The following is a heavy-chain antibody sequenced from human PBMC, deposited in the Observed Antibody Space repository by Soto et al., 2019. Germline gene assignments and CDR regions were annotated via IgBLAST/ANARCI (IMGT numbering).Heavy chain of an antibody. D-gene: IGHD2-15*01. V-gene: IGHV1-18*01. CDR3: AREGYCSSGSCALYSHGYFGMDF. Sequence: ASVKVSCKASGYTFTRYGISWVRQAPGQGLEWMGWISGYNGNTNYAQKFQGRVTMTTDTSTSTAYMELRSLTSDDTAVYYCAREGYCSSGSCALYSHGYFGMDFWGQGTTVTVSS. CDR1: GYTFTRYG. CDR2: ISGYNGNT. J-gene: IGHJ6*02.